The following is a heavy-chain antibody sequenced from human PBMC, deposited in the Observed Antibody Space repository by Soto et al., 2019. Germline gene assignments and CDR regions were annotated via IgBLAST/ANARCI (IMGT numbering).Heavy chain of an antibody. J-gene: IGHJ6*02. CDR3: ARVGAAPYYYYGLDV. Sequence: GASVKVSCKTSGYTFSAYDIYWVRQAPGQGLEWMGWIRAYNGDTNYAQKFQTRVTMTTDKSTDTAYMDLRSLTSDDTAIYYCARVGAAPYYYYGLDVWGQGTTDPVSS. CDR1: GYTFSAYD. V-gene: IGHV1-18*01. D-gene: IGHD1-26*01. CDR2: IRAYNGDT.